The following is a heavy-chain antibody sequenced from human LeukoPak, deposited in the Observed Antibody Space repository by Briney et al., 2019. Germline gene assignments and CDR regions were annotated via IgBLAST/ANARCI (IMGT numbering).Heavy chain of an antibody. D-gene: IGHD1-26*01. CDR3: ASYSGSYNY. CDR2: TNPNSGGT. Sequence: ASVKVSCKASGYTFTGYYFHWVRQAPGQGLEWRGWTNPNSGGTNYAQKFQGRVTMTRDTSINTAYMELSRLRFEDTAVYYCASYSGSYNYWGQGTLVTVAS. V-gene: IGHV1-2*02. J-gene: IGHJ4*02. CDR1: GYTFTGYY.